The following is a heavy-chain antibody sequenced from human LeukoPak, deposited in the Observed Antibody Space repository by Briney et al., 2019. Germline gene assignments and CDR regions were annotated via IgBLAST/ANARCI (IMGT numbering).Heavy chain of an antibody. D-gene: IGHD2-21*01. CDR3: ARSLIADGAFDI. CDR1: GFTFSSYA. CDR2: ISSSGSYI. Sequence: GGSLRLSCAVSGFTFSSYAMSWVRQAPGKGLEWVSDISSSGSYIDYADSVKGRFTISRENTKNSLFLQMSSLRVEDTAVYYCARSLIADGAFDIWGQGTMVTVSS. V-gene: IGHV3-21*01. J-gene: IGHJ3*02.